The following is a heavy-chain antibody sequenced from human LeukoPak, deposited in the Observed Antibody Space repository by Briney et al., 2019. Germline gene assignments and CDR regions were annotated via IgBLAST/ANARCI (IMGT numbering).Heavy chain of an antibody. CDR3: ARDRLAAAAPSGWFDP. Sequence: ASVKVSCKASGYTFTSYAMHWVRQAPGQRLEWMGWINAGNGNTKYSQEFQGRVTITRDTSASTAYMELSSLRSEDMAVYYCARDRLAAAAPSGWFDPWGQGTLVTVSS. D-gene: IGHD6-13*01. CDR1: GYTFTSYA. V-gene: IGHV1-3*03. CDR2: INAGNGNT. J-gene: IGHJ5*02.